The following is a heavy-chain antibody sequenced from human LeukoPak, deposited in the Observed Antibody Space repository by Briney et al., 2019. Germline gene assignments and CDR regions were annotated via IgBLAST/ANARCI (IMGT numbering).Heavy chain of an antibody. CDR1: GYTSTSYD. CDR3: AREAATVTTWVNWFDP. D-gene: IGHD4-17*01. Sequence: ASVKVSCKASGYTSTSYDINWVRQATGQGLEWMGWMNPNSGNTGYAQKFQGRVTMTRNTSISTAYMELSSLRSEDTAVYYCAREAATVTTWVNWFDPWGQGTLVTVSS. J-gene: IGHJ5*02. CDR2: MNPNSGNT. V-gene: IGHV1-8*01.